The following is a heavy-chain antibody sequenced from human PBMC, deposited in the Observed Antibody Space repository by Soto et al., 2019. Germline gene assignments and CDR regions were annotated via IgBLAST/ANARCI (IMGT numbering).Heavy chain of an antibody. CDR1: GGSISSSY. CDR3: TRGGYSFGSGNDH. J-gene: IGHJ4*02. Sequence: SETLSLTCTVSGGSISSSYWNWIRQSPGKGLEWIGFVYYTGMTKYNPSLRSRVTISLNTSTNQFSLTMTSVTPADTAVYYCTRGGYSFGSGNDHWGQGTLV. D-gene: IGHD5-18*01. CDR2: VYYTGMT. V-gene: IGHV4-59*01.